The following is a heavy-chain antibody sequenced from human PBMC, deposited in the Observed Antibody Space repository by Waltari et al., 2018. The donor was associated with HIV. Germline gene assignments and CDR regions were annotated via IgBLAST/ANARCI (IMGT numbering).Heavy chain of an antibody. Sequence: QVQLVQSGPEWKRPGSSVKVSCTPSGGSFGAHQIHWVRLAPGLGLERLAARAPSVERKLSSQKFSGIVTLTADKSTTTSIMDLAGLTADDTGNYYGLLGSHYYDTTYYYEVWGPGTLVVVS. D-gene: IGHD3-22*01. V-gene: IGHV1-69*02. J-gene: IGHJ4*02. CDR1: GGSFGAHQ. CDR2: RAPSVERK. CDR3: LLGSHYYDTTYYYEV.